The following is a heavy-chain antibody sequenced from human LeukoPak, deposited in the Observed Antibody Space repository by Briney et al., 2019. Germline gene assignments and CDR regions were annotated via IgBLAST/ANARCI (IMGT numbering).Heavy chain of an antibody. CDR1: GYTFTVYY. V-gene: IGHV1-2*02. CDR2: INPNSGGT. D-gene: IGHD6-19*01. CDR3: AKVMGSGQWLVEREDFDI. J-gene: IGHJ3*02. Sequence: ASVTVSFKASGYTFTVYYIHWVRQAPGQGLEWMGWINPNSGGTNYTQKFQGRVTMTRDTSISTAYMELSRLRSDDTAVYYCAKVMGSGQWLVEREDFDIWGQGTMVTVSS.